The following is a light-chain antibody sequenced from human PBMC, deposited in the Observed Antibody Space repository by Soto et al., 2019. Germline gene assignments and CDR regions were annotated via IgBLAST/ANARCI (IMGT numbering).Light chain of an antibody. CDR3: QYYDESLWT. CDR1: QSVVTNY. Sequence: EVVLTQSPGTLSLSPGEGATLTCRASQSVVTNYFAWYQQKYGQSPRLLIYGARYRAPGIPDRFSGSGSGTDFTLSISRLEPEDFAVYYCQYYDESLWTFGQGTKVEVK. J-gene: IGKJ1*01. V-gene: IGKV3-20*01. CDR2: GAR.